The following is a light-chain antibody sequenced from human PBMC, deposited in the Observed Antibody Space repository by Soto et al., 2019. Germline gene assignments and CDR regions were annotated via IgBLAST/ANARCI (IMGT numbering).Light chain of an antibody. CDR3: QQYNKWPLFT. CDR1: QSVSSN. Sequence: EIVMTQSPATLSVSPGERATLSCRASQSVSSNLAWYQQKPGQAPRLLIYGASTRATGIPARFSGSGSGTEFTLTINSLQSEDFAVYYCQQYNKWPLFTFGPGTKVDIK. J-gene: IGKJ3*01. CDR2: GAS. V-gene: IGKV3-15*01.